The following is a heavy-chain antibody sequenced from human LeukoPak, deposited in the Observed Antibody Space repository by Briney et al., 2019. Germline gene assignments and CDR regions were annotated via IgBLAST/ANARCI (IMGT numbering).Heavy chain of an antibody. CDR2: ISAYNGNT. V-gene: IGHV1-18*01. D-gene: IGHD1-7*01. J-gene: IGHJ5*02. Sequence: ASVKVSCKASGYTFTSDSISWVRQAPGQGLEWMGWISAYNGNTNYAQKFQGRVTMTTDTSTSTAYMELRSLRSDDTAVYYCARVSDVTGTGWFDPWGQGTLVTVSS. CDR1: GYTFTSDS. CDR3: ARVSDVTGTGWFDP.